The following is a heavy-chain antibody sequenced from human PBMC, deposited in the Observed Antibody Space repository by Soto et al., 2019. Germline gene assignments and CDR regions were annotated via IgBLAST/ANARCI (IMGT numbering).Heavy chain of an antibody. V-gene: IGHV3-23*01. CDR2: ISGSGGST. Sequence: GGSLRLSCAASGFTFSSYAMSWVRQAPGKGLEWVSAISGSGGSTYYADSVKGRFTISRDNSKNTLYLQMNSLRAEDTAVYYCAKDRNDILTGYPSRGYYYGMDVWGQGTTVTVSS. D-gene: IGHD3-9*01. CDR1: GFTFSSYA. J-gene: IGHJ6*02. CDR3: AKDRNDILTGYPSRGYYYGMDV.